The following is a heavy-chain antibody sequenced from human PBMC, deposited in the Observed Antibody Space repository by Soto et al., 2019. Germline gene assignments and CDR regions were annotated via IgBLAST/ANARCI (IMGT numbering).Heavy chain of an antibody. CDR3: ARHAMTTVTPAFDY. V-gene: IGHV4-59*08. CDR1: GGSISSYY. D-gene: IGHD4-17*01. J-gene: IGHJ4*02. Sequence: SETLSLTCTVSGGSISSYYWSWIRQPPGKGLEWIGYIYYSGSTNYNPSLKSRVTISVDTSKNQFSLKLSSVTAADTAVYYCARHAMTTVTPAFDYWGQGTLVTVSS. CDR2: IYYSGST.